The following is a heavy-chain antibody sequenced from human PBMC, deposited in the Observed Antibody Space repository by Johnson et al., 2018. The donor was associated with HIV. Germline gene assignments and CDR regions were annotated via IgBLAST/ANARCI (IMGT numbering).Heavy chain of an antibody. Sequence: QVQLVESGGGVVQPGRSLRLSCAASGFTFSSYAMHWVRQAPGKGLEWVAVISYDGSEKYYVDSLKGGFTISRDNAKHSLYLQMNSLRAEDTAVYYCATFGGGSFHAFDIWGQGTMVTVSS. D-gene: IGHD1-26*01. V-gene: IGHV3-30*04. CDR1: GFTFSSYA. J-gene: IGHJ3*02. CDR3: ATFGGGSFHAFDI. CDR2: ISYDGSEK.